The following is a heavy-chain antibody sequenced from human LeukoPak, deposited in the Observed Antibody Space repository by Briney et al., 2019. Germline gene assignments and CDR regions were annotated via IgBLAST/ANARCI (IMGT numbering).Heavy chain of an antibody. J-gene: IGHJ5*02. CDR3: ARALSSGWYQLSSNWFDP. Sequence: GGSLRLSCAASGFTFSTYAMSWVRQAPGEGLEWVSGISNNGDSAYYADSVKGRFTISRDDPKNTLHLQMSSLRAEDTALYYCARALSSGWYQLSSNWFDPWGQGTLVTVSS. D-gene: IGHD6-19*01. CDR1: GFTFSTYA. V-gene: IGHV3-23*01. CDR2: ISNNGDSA.